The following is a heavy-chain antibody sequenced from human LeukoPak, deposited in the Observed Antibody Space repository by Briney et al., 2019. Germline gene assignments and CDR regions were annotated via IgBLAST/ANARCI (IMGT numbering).Heavy chain of an antibody. CDR3: ARDSVRWRYDSSGPDY. V-gene: IGHV1-8*03. D-gene: IGHD3-22*01. CDR1: GYTFISYD. CDR2: MNPNTGNT. J-gene: IGHJ4*02. Sequence: GASVKVSCKASGYTFISYDINWVRQVSGQGLEWMGWMNPNTGNTGYAQNFQGRVTITRNTSISTAFMELRSLRSDDTAVYYCARDSVRWRYDSSGPDYWGQGTLVTVSS.